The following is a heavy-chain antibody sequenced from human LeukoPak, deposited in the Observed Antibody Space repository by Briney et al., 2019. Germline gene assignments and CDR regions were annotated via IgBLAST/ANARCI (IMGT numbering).Heavy chain of an antibody. CDR2: MNPNSGNT. D-gene: IGHD3-16*01. V-gene: IGHV1-8*01. J-gene: IGHJ4*02. CDR1: GYTFTSYD. CDR3: ARVFYLYTYYDYVWGSQPLGVILDY. Sequence: ASVKVSCKASGYTFTSYDINWVRQATGQGLEWMGWMNPNSGNTGYAQKYQGRVTMTRNTSISTAYMELSSLRSEDTAVYYCARVFYLYTYYDYVWGSQPLGVILDYWGQGTLVTVSS.